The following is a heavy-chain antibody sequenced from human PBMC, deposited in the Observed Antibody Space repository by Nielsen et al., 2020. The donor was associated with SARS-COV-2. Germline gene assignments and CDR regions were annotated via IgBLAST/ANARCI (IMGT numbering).Heavy chain of an antibody. Sequence: GESLKISCAASGFTFSNAWMSWVRQAPGKGLEWVGRIRSKANSYATAYAASVKGRFTISRDDSKNTAYLQMNSLKTEDTAVYYCTGSITMVRGVIGYYGMDVWGQGTTVTVSS. J-gene: IGHJ6*02. V-gene: IGHV3-73*01. CDR3: TGSITMVRGVIGYYGMDV. CDR1: GFTFSNAW. CDR2: IRSKANSYAT. D-gene: IGHD3-10*01.